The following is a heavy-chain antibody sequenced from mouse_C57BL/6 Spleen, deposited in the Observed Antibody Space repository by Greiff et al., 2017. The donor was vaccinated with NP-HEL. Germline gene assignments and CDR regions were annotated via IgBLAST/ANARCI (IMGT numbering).Heavy chain of an antibody. Sequence: VQLQQSGAELVRPGASVKLSCTASGFNIKDYYMHWVKQRPEQGLEWIGRIDPEDGDTEYAPKFQGKATMTADTSSNTAYLQLSSLTSEDTAVYYCTTAQAPGWFAYWGQGTLVTVSA. V-gene: IGHV14-1*01. CDR1: GFNIKDYY. CDR3: TTAQAPGWFAY. D-gene: IGHD3-2*02. CDR2: IDPEDGDT. J-gene: IGHJ3*01.